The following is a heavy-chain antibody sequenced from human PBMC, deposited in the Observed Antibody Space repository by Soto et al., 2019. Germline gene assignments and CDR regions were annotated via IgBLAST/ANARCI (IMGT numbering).Heavy chain of an antibody. Sequence: GGSLRHFCAASGFTVSYYYMSGMRQAPGKGLEWVSYISSSGSIIYYADSVKGRFTISRDNAKNSLYLQMNSLRAEDAAVYYCARDLGYYDSSGYFDYWGQGTLVTVSS. D-gene: IGHD3-22*01. J-gene: IGHJ4*02. CDR3: ARDLGYYDSSGYFDY. V-gene: IGHV3-11*01. CDR2: ISSSGSII. CDR1: GFTVSYYY.